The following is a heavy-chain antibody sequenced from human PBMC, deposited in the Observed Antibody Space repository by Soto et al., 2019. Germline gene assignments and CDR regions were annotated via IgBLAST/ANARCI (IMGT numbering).Heavy chain of an antibody. CDR1: GFTVGNNY. CDR2: IHRGGST. D-gene: IGHD3-10*01. Sequence: PGGSLGLACAASGFTVGNNYMSWVRQAPGKGLEWVSIIHRGGSTSYADSVKGRFTISRDSSKNILYLQINGLTADDTAVYYCARSANTYGSPFDYWGQGALVTVSS. J-gene: IGHJ4*02. CDR3: ARSANTYGSPFDY. V-gene: IGHV3-66*01.